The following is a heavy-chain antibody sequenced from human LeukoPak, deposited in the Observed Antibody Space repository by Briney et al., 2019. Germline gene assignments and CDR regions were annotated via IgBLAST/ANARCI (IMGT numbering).Heavy chain of an antibody. J-gene: IGHJ5*02. Sequence: PSETLSLTCVLYGGSSTNYFWSWIRQPPGKGLEWIGEINRSASTNYNPSLKSRVTISIDTSKNQFSLKLSSVTAADTAVYYCASRGPPRTMLRGVKSGWFDPWGQGTLVTVSS. CDR1: GGSSTNYF. V-gene: IGHV4-34*01. CDR3: ASRGPPRTMLRGVKSGWFDP. D-gene: IGHD3-10*01. CDR2: INRSAST.